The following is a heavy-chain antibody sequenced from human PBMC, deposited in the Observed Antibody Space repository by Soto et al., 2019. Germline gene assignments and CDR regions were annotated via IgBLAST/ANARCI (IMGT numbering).Heavy chain of an antibody. CDR3: AKRRDGFDV. Sequence: GGSLRLSCAASGFTFGSYPMSWVRQAPGMGLEWVSGISDNGGSSYYADSVKGRFTISRDNPRNTLFLQMNSLRAEDTAIYYCAKRRDGFDVWGQGTMVTVSS. CDR1: GFTFGSYP. V-gene: IGHV3-23*01. CDR2: ISDNGGSS. J-gene: IGHJ3*01.